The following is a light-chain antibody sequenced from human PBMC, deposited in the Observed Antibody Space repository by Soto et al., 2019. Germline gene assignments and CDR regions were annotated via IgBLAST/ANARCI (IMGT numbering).Light chain of an antibody. CDR3: AAWDDSLKVV. CDR2: FNN. CDR1: SSNIGSKP. Sequence: QSVLTQPPSTSGTPGQRVTISCSGSSSNIGSKPVSWYQQLPGTAPKLVIYFNNQRPSGVPDRFSGSKSGTSASLAISGLQSKDEADYYCAAWDDSLKVVFGGGTKLTVL. V-gene: IGLV1-44*01. J-gene: IGLJ2*01.